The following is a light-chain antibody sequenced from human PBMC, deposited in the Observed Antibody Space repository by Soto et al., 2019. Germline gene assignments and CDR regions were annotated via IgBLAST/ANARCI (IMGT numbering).Light chain of an antibody. J-gene: IGKJ3*01. CDR2: AAS. CDR3: QRYDSAPPFT. CDR1: QGISTY. V-gene: IGKV1-27*01. Sequence: DIQMTQSPSSLSASVGDRVTITCRASQGISTYLAWYQQEPGKIPKLLIYAASTLQLGVPSRFSGSGSGTDFTLTISSLQPEDVATYYCQRYDSAPPFTFGPGTQVDIK.